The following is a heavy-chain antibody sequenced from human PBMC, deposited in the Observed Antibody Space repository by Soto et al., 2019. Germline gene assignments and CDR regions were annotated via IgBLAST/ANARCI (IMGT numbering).Heavy chain of an antibody. Sequence: GGSLRLSCAASGFTFSSYSMNWVRQAPGKGLEWVSSISSSSSYMYYADSVKGRFTISRDNAKNSLYLQMNSLRAEDTAVYYCARAGSSSWYVDYWGQGTLVTVSS. CDR2: ISSSSSYM. CDR3: ARAGSSSWYVDY. CDR1: GFTFSSYS. V-gene: IGHV3-21*01. J-gene: IGHJ4*02. D-gene: IGHD6-13*01.